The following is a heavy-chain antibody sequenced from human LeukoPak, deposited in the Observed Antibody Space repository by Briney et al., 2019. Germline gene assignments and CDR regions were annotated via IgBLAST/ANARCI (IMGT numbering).Heavy chain of an antibody. V-gene: IGHV3-23*01. J-gene: IGHJ4*02. CDR3: AKDRVIAVAGIGDY. Sequence: GGSLRLSCAASGFTFSSYAMSWVRQAPGKGLEWVSAISGGGSTYYADSVKGRFTISRDNSKNTLYLQMNSLRAEDTAVYYCAKDRVIAVAGIGDYWGQGTLVTVSS. D-gene: IGHD6-19*01. CDR2: ISGGGST. CDR1: GFTFSSYA.